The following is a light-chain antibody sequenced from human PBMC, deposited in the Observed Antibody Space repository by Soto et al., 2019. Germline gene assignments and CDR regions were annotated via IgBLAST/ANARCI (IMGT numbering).Light chain of an antibody. CDR3: QQYGSPIT. CDR1: QSVSSSY. Sequence: EIVLTQSPGTLSLSPGERATLSCRASQSVSSSYLAWYQQKPGQAPRLLIYGASSRATGIPDRFSGSGSGTDFTLTISRLEPEYFAVYYCQQYGSPITFGQGTLLEIK. V-gene: IGKV3-20*01. CDR2: GAS. J-gene: IGKJ5*01.